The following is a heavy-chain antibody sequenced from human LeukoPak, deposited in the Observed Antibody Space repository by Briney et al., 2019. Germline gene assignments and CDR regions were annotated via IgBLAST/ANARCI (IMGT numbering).Heavy chain of an antibody. V-gene: IGHV1-18*01. CDR2: ISGHNGNT. CDR1: GYTFTTHG. CDR3: ATSRTFVLTGLADY. J-gene: IGHJ4*02. Sequence: VASVRVSCKASGYTFTTHGISWVRQAPGQGLECMGWISGHNGNTYYTQKFQGRVTMTTDTSTNTAYMDLTNLRSDDTAVYYCATSRTFVLTGLADYWGQGTLVTVSS. D-gene: IGHD1-14*01.